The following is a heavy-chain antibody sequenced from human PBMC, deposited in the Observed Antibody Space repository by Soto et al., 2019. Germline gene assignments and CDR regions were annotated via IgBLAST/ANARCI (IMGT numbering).Heavy chain of an antibody. CDR3: AHRPSYCSGGSCYSGFDY. CDR2: IYWDDDK. D-gene: IGHD2-15*01. J-gene: IGHJ4*02. Sequence: QITLKESGPTLVKPTQTLTLTCTFSGFSLSTSGVGVGWIRQPPGKALEWLALIYWDDDKRYSPSLKSRLTLTKYTSKHQVVLTMTNMDPVDTATYYCAHRPSYCSGGSCYSGFDYWGQGTLVTVSS. CDR1: GFSLSTSGVG. V-gene: IGHV2-5*02.